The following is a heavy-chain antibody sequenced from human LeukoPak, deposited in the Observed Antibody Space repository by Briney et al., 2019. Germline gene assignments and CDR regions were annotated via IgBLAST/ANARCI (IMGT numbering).Heavy chain of an antibody. D-gene: IGHD3-16*01. CDR2: IYSSRST. J-gene: IGHJ4*02. CDR1: GRSISSYY. CDR3: ARAPTREGGGALFDY. Sequence: SETLSLTCTVSGRSISSYYWSWIRQPAGKGLEWIGRIYSSRSTNYNPSLKSRVTMSVDTSKNQFSLNLSSVTAADTAVYDCARAPTREGGGALFDYWGQGTLVTVSS. V-gene: IGHV4-4*07.